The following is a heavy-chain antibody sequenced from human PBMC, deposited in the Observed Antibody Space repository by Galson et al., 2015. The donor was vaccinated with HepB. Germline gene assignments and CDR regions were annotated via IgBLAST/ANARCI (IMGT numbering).Heavy chain of an antibody. D-gene: IGHD1-26*01. J-gene: IGHJ4*02. Sequence: SLRLSCAASGFTFSSYSMNWVRQAPGKGLEWVSYISSSSSTIYYADSVKGRFTISRDNAKNSLYLQMNSLRAEDTAVYYCARDLEFGNDVIVGATIFDYWGQGTLVTVSS. CDR2: ISSSSSTI. V-gene: IGHV3-48*04. CDR3: ARDLEFGNDVIVGATIFDY. CDR1: GFTFSSYS.